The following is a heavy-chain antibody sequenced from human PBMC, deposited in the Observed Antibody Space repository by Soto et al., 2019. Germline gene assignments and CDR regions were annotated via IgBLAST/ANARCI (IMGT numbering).Heavy chain of an antibody. Sequence: SXKVSFKASGYTXTSYARNLVRQAPGQRLEWMGWINAGNGNTKYSQKFQGRVTITRDTSASTAYMEMSSLRSEDTAVYYCARIGSYGTFNDYWGQGTLGTVSS. D-gene: IGHD1-26*01. CDR1: GYTXTSYA. CDR3: ARIGSYGTFNDY. CDR2: INAGNGNT. V-gene: IGHV1-3*01. J-gene: IGHJ4*02.